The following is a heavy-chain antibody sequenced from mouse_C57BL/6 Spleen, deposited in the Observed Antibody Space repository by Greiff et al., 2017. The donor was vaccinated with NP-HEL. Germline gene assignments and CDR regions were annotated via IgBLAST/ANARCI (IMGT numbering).Heavy chain of an antibody. Sequence: EVKLVESGGGLVKPGGSLKLSCAASGFTFSDYGMHWVRQAPEKGLEWVAYISSGSSTIYYADTVKGRFTISRDNAKNTLFLQMTSLRSEDTAMYYCARYSNYEYYAMDYWGQGTSVTVSS. CDR2: ISSGSSTI. CDR3: ARYSNYEYYAMDY. D-gene: IGHD2-5*01. J-gene: IGHJ4*01. V-gene: IGHV5-17*01. CDR1: GFTFSDYG.